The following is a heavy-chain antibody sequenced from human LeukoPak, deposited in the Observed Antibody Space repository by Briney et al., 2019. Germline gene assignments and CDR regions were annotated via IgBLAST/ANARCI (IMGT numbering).Heavy chain of an antibody. CDR2: INPNSGGT. D-gene: IGHD5-12*01. Sequence: ASVEVSCKASGYTFTGYYMHWVRQAPGQGLEWMGWINPNSGGTNYAQKFQGRVTMTRDTSISTAYMELSRLRSDDTAVYYCAREGYSGSRGEDYWGQGTLVTVSS. CDR1: GYTFTGYY. CDR3: AREGYSGSRGEDY. V-gene: IGHV1-2*02. J-gene: IGHJ4*02.